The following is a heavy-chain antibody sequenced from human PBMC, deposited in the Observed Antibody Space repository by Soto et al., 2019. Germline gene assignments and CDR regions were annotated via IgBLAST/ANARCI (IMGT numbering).Heavy chain of an antibody. J-gene: IGHJ4*02. D-gene: IGHD2-2*01. Sequence: QVQLVESGGGVVQPGRSLRLSCAASGFSFRSYAMHWVRQAPGKGLEWGAVMSYDGSHKDYADSVKGRFTISRDNSKNTLYLQMSSLRAEDTAVYYCARARLDTPALEYWGQGTLVTVSS. CDR1: GFSFRSYA. CDR3: ARARLDTPALEY. V-gene: IGHV3-30-3*01. CDR2: MSYDGSHK.